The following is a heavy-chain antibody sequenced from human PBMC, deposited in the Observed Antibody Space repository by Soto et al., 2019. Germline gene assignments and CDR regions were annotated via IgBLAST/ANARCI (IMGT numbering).Heavy chain of an antibody. CDR2: IYSGGST. D-gene: IGHD2-15*01. V-gene: IGHV3-53*04. CDR1: GFTFSNYW. Sequence: GGSLRLSCAASGFTFSNYWMHWVRQAPGKGLEWVSVIYSGGSTYYADSVKGRFTISRHNSKNTLYLQMNSLRAEDTAVYYCARYCSGGSCYSTRGFDYWGQGTLVTVS. J-gene: IGHJ4*02. CDR3: ARYCSGGSCYSTRGFDY.